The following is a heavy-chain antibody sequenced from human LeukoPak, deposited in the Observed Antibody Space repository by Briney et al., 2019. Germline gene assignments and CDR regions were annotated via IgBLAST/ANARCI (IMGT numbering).Heavy chain of an antibody. Sequence: SETLSLTCAVYGGSFSGYYWSWLRQPPGKGLEWIGEINHSGSTNYNPSLKRRVTISVDTSKNQFSLKLSSVTAADTAVYYCARGRGWFGELRKRWFDPWGQGTLVTVSS. V-gene: IGHV4-34*01. CDR1: GGSFSGYY. CDR3: ARGRGWFGELRKRWFDP. D-gene: IGHD3-10*01. J-gene: IGHJ5*02. CDR2: INHSGST.